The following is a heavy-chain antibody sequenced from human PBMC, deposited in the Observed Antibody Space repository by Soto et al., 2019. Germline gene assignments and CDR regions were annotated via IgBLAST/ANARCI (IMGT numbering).Heavy chain of an antibody. V-gene: IGHV3-30*04. CDR2: MSYDGGYK. D-gene: IGHD6-19*01. CDR1: GFTFSTYA. Sequence: QVQLVESGGGVVQPGRSLRLSCAASGFTFSTYAMYWVRQAPGKGLEWVAVMSYDGGYKYHADSVKGRFTISRDNSKNTLYLQMNSLRAEDTAVYYCAKEGYSSSFDYCGQGTLVTVSS. CDR3: AKEGYSSSFDY. J-gene: IGHJ4*02.